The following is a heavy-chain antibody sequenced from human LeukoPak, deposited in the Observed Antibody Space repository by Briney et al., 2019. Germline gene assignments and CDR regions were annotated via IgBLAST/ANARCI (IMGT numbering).Heavy chain of an antibody. CDR2: ISSSSSYI. CDR1: GFTFSSYS. J-gene: IGHJ6*03. V-gene: IGHV3-21*01. D-gene: IGHD6-13*01. CDR3: AREPGIAAAHYYMDV. Sequence: GGSLRLSCAASGFTFSSYSMNWVRQAPGKGLEWVSSISSSSSYIYYADSVKGRFTISRDNAKNSLYLQMNSLRAEDTAVYYCAREPGIAAAHYYMDVWGKGTTVTVSS.